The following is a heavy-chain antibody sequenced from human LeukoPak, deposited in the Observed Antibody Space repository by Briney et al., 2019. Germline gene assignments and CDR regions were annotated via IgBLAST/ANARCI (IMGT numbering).Heavy chain of an antibody. CDR1: GFTFSSYA. D-gene: IGHD2-15*01. J-gene: IGHJ4*02. Sequence: GGSLRLSCAASGFTFSSYAMSWVRQAPGKGLEWVSAISGSGGSTYYADSVKGRFTISRDNSKNTLYLQMNSLRAEDTAVYYCAKDGSSYCSGGSCYLFDYWGQGTLVTVSS. CDR2: ISGSGGST. CDR3: AKDGSSYCSGGSCYLFDY. V-gene: IGHV3-23*01.